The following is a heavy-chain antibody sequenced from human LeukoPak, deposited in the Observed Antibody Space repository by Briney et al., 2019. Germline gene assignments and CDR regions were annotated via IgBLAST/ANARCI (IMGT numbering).Heavy chain of an antibody. CDR1: GYTFTSYY. V-gene: IGHV1-46*01. Sequence: ASVKVSCKASGYTFTSYYMHWVRQAPGQGLEWMGIINPSGGSTSYAQKFQGRVTMTRDTSTSTVYMELSSLGSEDTAVYYCARGYYDFWSGYYPSGWFDPWGQGTLVTVSS. CDR3: ARGYYDFWSGYYPSGWFDP. D-gene: IGHD3-3*01. CDR2: INPSGGST. J-gene: IGHJ5*02.